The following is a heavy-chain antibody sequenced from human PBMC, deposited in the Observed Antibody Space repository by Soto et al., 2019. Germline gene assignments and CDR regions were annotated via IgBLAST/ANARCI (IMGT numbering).Heavy chain of an antibody. CDR2: IYPGDSDT. Sequence: GESLKISCKGSGYSFTSYWIGWVRQMPGKGLEWMGIIYPGDSDTRYSPSFQGQVTISADKSISTAYLQWSSLKASDTAMYYCARRPIYGDYGGMVFDYWGQGTLVTVSS. J-gene: IGHJ4*02. CDR1: GYSFTSYW. D-gene: IGHD4-17*01. V-gene: IGHV5-51*01. CDR3: ARRPIYGDYGGMVFDY.